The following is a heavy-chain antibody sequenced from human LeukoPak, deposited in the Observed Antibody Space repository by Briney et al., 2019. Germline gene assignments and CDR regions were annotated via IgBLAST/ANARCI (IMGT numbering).Heavy chain of an antibody. CDR3: ARQPVVVVAATHFDY. Sequence: PGGSLRLSCAASGFTFSSYSMNWVRQAPGKGLEWVSSISSSSSYIYYADSVKGRFTISRDNAKNSLYLQMNSLRAEDTAVYYCARQPVVVVAATHFDYWGQGTLVTVSS. J-gene: IGHJ4*02. CDR2: ISSSSSYI. V-gene: IGHV3-21*01. CDR1: GFTFSSYS. D-gene: IGHD2-15*01.